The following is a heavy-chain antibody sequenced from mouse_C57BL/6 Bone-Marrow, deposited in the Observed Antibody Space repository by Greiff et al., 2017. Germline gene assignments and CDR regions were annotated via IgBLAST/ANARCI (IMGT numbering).Heavy chain of an antibody. CDR2: IYPRSGNT. D-gene: IGHD1-1*01. CDR1: GYTFTSYG. J-gene: IGHJ2*01. Sequence: VQLQQSGAELARPGASVKLSCKASGYTFTSYGISWVKQRTGQGLEWIGEIYPRSGNTYYNEKFKGKATLTADKSSSTAYMELRSRTSEDSAVYFCARSWVYYYGSSPFDYWGQGTTLTVSS. V-gene: IGHV1-81*01. CDR3: ARSWVYYYGSSPFDY.